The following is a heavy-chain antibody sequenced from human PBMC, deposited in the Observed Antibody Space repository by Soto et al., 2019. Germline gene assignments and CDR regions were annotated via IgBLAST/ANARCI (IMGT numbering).Heavy chain of an antibody. Sequence: QVQLVQSGTEVKKPGASVKVSCKASGYTFTTYYIHWVRQAPGQGLESMGIINPSGGTTSYTHKFQGRVTMTRDKATDTVYMELSNLRSEDTAVYYCARGYFDYWGQGTLVTVSS. J-gene: IGHJ4*02. CDR3: ARGYFDY. D-gene: IGHD3-22*01. V-gene: IGHV1-46*01. CDR2: INPSGGTT. CDR1: GYTFTTYY.